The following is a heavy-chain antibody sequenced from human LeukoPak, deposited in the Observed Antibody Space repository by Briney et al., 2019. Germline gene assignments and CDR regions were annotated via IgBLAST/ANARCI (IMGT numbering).Heavy chain of an antibody. Sequence: SETLSLTCTVSGGSISSYYWSWIRQPPGKGLEWIGYIYYSGSTNYNPSLKSRVTISVDTSKNQFSLKLSSVTAADTAVYYFARGQPEEQWLVVGNWFDPWGQGTLVTVSS. V-gene: IGHV4-59*01. CDR3: ARGQPEEQWLVVGNWFDP. D-gene: IGHD6-19*01. J-gene: IGHJ5*02. CDR1: GGSISSYY. CDR2: IYYSGST.